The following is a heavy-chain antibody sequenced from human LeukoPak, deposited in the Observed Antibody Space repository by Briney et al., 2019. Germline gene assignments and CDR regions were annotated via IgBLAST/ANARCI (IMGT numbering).Heavy chain of an antibody. Sequence: GASVKVSCEAFGYTFTSYYMHWVRQAPGQGLEWMGIMNPSGGSTSYAQKFQDRVSMTRDTSTSTVYMELSSLRSEDTAVYYCARGISITMVRGVIDYWGQGTLVTVS. V-gene: IGHV1-46*01. J-gene: IGHJ4*02. CDR2: MNPSGGST. CDR1: GYTFTSYY. CDR3: ARGISITMVRGVIDY. D-gene: IGHD3-10*01.